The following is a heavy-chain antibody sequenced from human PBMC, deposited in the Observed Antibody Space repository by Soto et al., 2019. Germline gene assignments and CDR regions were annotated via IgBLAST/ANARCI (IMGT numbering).Heavy chain of an antibody. V-gene: IGHV3-23*01. CDR3: AKGVGESTTYYFDC. CDR2: VSGSGDRT. Sequence: EVQLLESGGGLVQPGGSLRLSCAASGFTFSTSAMSWVRQAPGKGLEWVSTVSGSGDRTHYADSVKGRFTISRDNSKNKLYLQMNSLRAEDTAVYYCAKGVGESTTYYFDCWGQGTLVTVSS. D-gene: IGHD3-10*01. CDR1: GFTFSTSA. J-gene: IGHJ4*02.